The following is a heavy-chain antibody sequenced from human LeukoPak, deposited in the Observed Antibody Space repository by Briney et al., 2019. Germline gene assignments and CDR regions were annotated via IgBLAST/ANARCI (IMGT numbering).Heavy chain of an antibody. V-gene: IGHV3-23*01. Sequence: QTGGSLRLSCAAPGFTFSSYALSWVRQAPGKGLEWVSAISSGGDRTYYADSVTGRFTISRDNSKNMLFLQMSSLGAEDAATYYCTREAIATGYAYDWGQGTLVTVCS. CDR2: ISSGGDRT. J-gene: IGHJ4*02. CDR3: TREAIATGYAYD. CDR1: GFTFSSYA. D-gene: IGHD3-16*01.